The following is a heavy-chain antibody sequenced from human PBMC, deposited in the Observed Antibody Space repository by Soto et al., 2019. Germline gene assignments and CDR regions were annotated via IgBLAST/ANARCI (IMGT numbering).Heavy chain of an antibody. D-gene: IGHD7-27*01. CDR2: INAGYGNT. V-gene: IGHV1-3*01. J-gene: IGHJ4*02. CDR1: GYNFSSYA. Sequence: QVHLVQSGAEVRKPGASVKVSCKASGYNFSSYAIHWVRQAPGQRLEWMGWINAGYGNTKSSQKFQDRVTISRDTSASTAYMELTRLRSEDTSVDYCARDTGDGTFDFWGQGALVTVSS. CDR3: ARDTGDGTFDF.